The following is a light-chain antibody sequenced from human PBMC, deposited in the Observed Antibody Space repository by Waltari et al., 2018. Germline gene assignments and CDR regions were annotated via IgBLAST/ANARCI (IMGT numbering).Light chain of an antibody. CDR2: WAS. CDR3: QQYFIPFT. J-gene: IGKJ3*01. V-gene: IGKV4-1*01. Sequence: DIVMSQSPDSLAVSLGERATINCRSSQSIMYSSNNKNFLAWYQQKPGQSPKLLIYWASTRQSGVPDRFTGSWSGTDFTLTITSVQPEDVAIYYCQQYFIPFTFGPGTKVEIK. CDR1: QSIMYSSNNKNF.